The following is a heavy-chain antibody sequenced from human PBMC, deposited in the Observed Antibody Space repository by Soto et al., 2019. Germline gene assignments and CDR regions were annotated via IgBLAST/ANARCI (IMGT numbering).Heavy chain of an antibody. J-gene: IGHJ4*02. CDR2: IYYSGST. D-gene: IGHD2-15*01. Sequence: PSETLSLTCTVSGGSISSGGYYWSWIRQHPGKGLEWIGNIYYSGSTYYNPSLKSRVTISVDTSKNQFSLKLSSVTAADTAVYYCAGGSVVAATLFASWGQGTLVTVSS. CDR3: AGGSVVAATLFAS. V-gene: IGHV4-31*03. CDR1: GGSISSGGYY.